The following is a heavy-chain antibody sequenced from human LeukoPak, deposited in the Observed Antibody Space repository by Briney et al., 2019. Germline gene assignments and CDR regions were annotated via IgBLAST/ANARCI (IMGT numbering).Heavy chain of an antibody. V-gene: IGHV3-30-3*01. CDR3: ARANEAVTTWRYYYGMDV. CDR1: GFTFSSYA. D-gene: IGHD4-17*01. Sequence: PGRSLRLSCAASGFTFSSYAMHWVRQAPGKGLEWVAVISYDGSNKYYADSVKGRFTISRDNSKNTLYLQTNSLRAEDTAVYYCARANEAVTTWRYYYGMDVWGQGTTVTVSS. CDR2: ISYDGSNK. J-gene: IGHJ6*02.